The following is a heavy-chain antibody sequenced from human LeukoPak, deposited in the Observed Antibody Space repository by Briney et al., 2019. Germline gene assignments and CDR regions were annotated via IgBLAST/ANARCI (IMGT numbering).Heavy chain of an antibody. CDR3: ARDPHIAVAGPGAFDI. J-gene: IGHJ3*02. CDR1: GFTFSSYS. V-gene: IGHV3-21*01. Sequence: GGSLRLSCAASGFTFSSYSMNWVRQAPGKGLEWDSSISSSSSYIYYADSVKGRFTISRDNAKNSLYLQMNSLRAEDTAVHYCARDPHIAVAGPGAFDIWGQGTMVTVSS. D-gene: IGHD6-19*01. CDR2: ISSSSSYI.